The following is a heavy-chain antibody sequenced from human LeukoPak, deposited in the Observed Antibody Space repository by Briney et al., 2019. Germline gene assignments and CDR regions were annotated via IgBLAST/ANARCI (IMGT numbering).Heavy chain of an antibody. D-gene: IGHD5-18*01. CDR2: VYYTGST. V-gene: IGHV4-39*07. CDR3: AREGYSYGPLGY. J-gene: IGHJ4*02. CDR1: GGSVSSTTYY. Sequence: PSETLSLTCTVSGGSVSSTTYYWGWIRQPPGGGLEWIANVYYTGSTYCNPSLKSRVTMSVDTSKNQFSLKLSSVTAADTAVYYCAREGYSYGPLGYWGQGTLVTVSS.